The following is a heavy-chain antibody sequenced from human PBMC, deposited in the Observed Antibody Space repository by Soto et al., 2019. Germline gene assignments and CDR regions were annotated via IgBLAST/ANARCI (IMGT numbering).Heavy chain of an antibody. CDR2: ISSSSGHI. D-gene: IGHD1-26*01. CDR1: GFTFSSYS. CDR3: VRHWLATREFDY. J-gene: IGHJ4*02. V-gene: IGHV3-21*01. Sequence: GGSLRLSCAASGFTFSSYSMNWVRQAPGKGLEWVSSISSSSGHIYYADSVKGRFTISRDNAKNSLYLQMNSLRAEDTAVYYCVRHWLATREFDYWGQGTLVTVSS.